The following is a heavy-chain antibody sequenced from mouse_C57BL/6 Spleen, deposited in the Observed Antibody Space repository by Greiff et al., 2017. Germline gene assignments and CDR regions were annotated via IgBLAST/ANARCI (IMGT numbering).Heavy chain of an antibody. J-gene: IGHJ4*01. CDR2: IYPGDGDT. Sequence: VQLQQSGAELVKPGASVKISCKASGYAFSSYWMNWVKQRPGKGLEWIGQIYPGDGDTNYNGKFKGKATLTADKSSSTAYMQLSSRTSEDSAVDFYDRDYGGSYGGAMDYWGQGTSVTVSS. CDR3: DRDYGGSYGGAMDY. D-gene: IGHD1-1*01. V-gene: IGHV1-80*01. CDR1: GYAFSSYW.